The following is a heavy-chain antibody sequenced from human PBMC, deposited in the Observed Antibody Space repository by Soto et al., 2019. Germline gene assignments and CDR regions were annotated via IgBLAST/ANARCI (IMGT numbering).Heavy chain of an antibody. CDR3: AKDLVGIVYFDIIAY. CDR1: GITFSSYA. J-gene: IGHJ4*02. CDR2: ISGGGEFT. Sequence: VQLLESGGGLVQPGGSLRLSCAASGITFSSYAMTWVRQAPGKGLEWVSSISGGGEFTSYADSVKGRFTISRDNSKSTVYLQMDSLRAEDTALYYCAKDLVGIVYFDIIAYWGQGALVTVSS. D-gene: IGHD3-22*01. V-gene: IGHV3-23*01.